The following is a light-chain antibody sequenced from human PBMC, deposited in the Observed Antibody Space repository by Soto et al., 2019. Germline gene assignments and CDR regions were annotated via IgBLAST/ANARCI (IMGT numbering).Light chain of an antibody. CDR3: QQYNNWPPAYT. J-gene: IGKJ2*01. CDR2: GAS. CDR1: QSVSSY. Sequence: EIVLTQSPATLTLSPGERATLSCRASQSVSSYLAWYQQKPGQAPRLLIYGASTRATGIPERFSGSGSGTEFTLTISSLQSEDFAVYYCQQYNNWPPAYTFGQGTKVDI. V-gene: IGKV3-15*01.